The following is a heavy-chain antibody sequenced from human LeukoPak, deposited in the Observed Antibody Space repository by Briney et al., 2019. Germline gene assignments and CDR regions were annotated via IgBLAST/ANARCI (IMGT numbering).Heavy chain of an antibody. CDR1: GYTFTSYG. V-gene: IGHV1-18*01. CDR2: ISAYNGNT. CDR3: ARATVTTSWFDP. J-gene: IGHJ5*02. D-gene: IGHD4-17*01. Sequence: ASVKVSCKASGYTFTSYGISCVREAPGQGLEWMGWISAYNGNTNYAQKLQGRVTLTTDTSTSTAYMELRSLRSDDTAVYYCARATVTTSWFDPWGQGTLVTVSS.